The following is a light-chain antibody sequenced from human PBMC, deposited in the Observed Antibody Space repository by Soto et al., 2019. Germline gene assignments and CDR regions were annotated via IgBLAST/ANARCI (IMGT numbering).Light chain of an antibody. CDR2: AVT. V-gene: IGLV2-14*03. Sequence: QSALTQPASVSGSPGQSITISCTGTTSDIGGYNYVSWYQQRPGKAPRLMIYAVTNRPSGVSNRFSGSKSGNTASLTISGLQAEDEGDYYCASYTSSSPVVFGGGTKLTVL. CDR3: ASYTSSSPVV. CDR1: TSDIGGYNY. J-gene: IGLJ2*01.